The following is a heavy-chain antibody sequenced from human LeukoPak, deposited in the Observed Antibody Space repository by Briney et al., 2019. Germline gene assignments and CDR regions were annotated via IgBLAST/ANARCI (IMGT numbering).Heavy chain of an antibody. D-gene: IGHD2-2*01. CDR1: GGSISSSSYY. V-gene: IGHV4-39*07. CDR2: IYYSGSI. J-gene: IGHJ5*02. CDR3: ARESIVVVPAATYNWFDP. Sequence: PSETLSLTCTVSGGSISSSSYYWGWIRQPPGKGLEWIGSIYYSGSIYYNPSLKSRVTISVDTSKNQFSLKLSSVTAADTAVYYCARESIVVVPAATYNWFDPWGQGTLVTVSS.